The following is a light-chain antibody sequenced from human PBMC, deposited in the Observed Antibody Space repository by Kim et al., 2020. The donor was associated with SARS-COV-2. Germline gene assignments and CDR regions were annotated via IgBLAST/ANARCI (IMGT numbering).Light chain of an antibody. CDR3: QQSYTTPSIT. J-gene: IGKJ5*01. CDR1: QDISDY. V-gene: IGKV1-39*01. CDR2: GAT. Sequence: DIQMTQSPSSLSASVGDRVRITCRASQDISDYLNWYQQNPGKPPKLLIYGATTLHSGVPSRFSGSGSGTEFTLTINSLQPEDFATYYCQQSYTTPSITFGQATRLDIK.